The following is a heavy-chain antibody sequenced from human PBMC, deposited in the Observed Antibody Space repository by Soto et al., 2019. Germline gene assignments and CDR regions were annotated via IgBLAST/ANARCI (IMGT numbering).Heavy chain of an antibody. CDR1: GFTFSSYA. D-gene: IGHD6-19*01. CDR3: AKARQWLPRHGMDV. J-gene: IGHJ6*02. V-gene: IGHV3-23*01. Sequence: GGSLRLSCAASGFTFSSYAMSWVRQAPGKGLEWDSAISGSGGSTYCADSVKGRFTISRDNSKNTLYLQMNSLRAEDTAVYYCAKARQWLPRHGMDVWGQGTTVTVSS. CDR2: ISGSGGST.